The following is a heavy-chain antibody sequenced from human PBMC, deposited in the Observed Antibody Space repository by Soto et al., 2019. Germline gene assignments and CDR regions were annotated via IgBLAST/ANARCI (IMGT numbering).Heavy chain of an antibody. V-gene: IGHV3-74*01. J-gene: IGHJ4*02. D-gene: IGHD1-1*01. Sequence: EVQLVESGGDLVQPGGSLRLSCAVSGFTFTNNWIHWVRQAPGKGLLWVSRLTGGTATGYADSVRGRFTISGDAAKNTLYLQMNDLRAEDTAVYYCTTVFDYWGRETLVTVSS. CDR2: LTGGTAT. CDR3: TTVFDY. CDR1: GFTFTNNW.